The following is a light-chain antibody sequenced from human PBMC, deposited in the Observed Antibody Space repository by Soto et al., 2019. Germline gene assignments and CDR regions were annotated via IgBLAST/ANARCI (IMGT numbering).Light chain of an antibody. V-gene: IGLV1-36*01. CDR3: AAWDDSLNGQSYV. CDR2: YDD. Sequence: QSVLTQPPSVSEAPRQRVTISCSGSSSNIGNNAVNWYQQLPGKAPKLLIYYDDLLPSGVSDRFSGSKSGTSASLAISGLQSEDEADYYCAAWDDSLNGQSYVFGTGTKVTVL. J-gene: IGLJ1*01. CDR1: SSNIGNNA.